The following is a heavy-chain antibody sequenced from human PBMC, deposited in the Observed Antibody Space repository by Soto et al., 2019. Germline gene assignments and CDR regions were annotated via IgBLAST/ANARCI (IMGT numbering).Heavy chain of an antibody. CDR1: GFTFSSHG. Sequence: QVQLVESGGVVVQPGRSLRLSCAASGFTFSSHGMHWVRQAPGKGLEWVAVMWYDGDNKYYAESVKGRFTISRDNSKHTLYLQMNSLRFEDTAVYYCASGGKLFEDDFDYWGQGTLVTVSS. V-gene: IGHV3-33*01. J-gene: IGHJ4*02. CDR3: ASGGKLFEDDFDY. D-gene: IGHD2-21*01. CDR2: MWYDGDNK.